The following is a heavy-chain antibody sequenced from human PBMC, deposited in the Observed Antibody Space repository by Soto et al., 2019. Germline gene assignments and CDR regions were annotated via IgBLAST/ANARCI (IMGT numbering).Heavy chain of an antibody. D-gene: IGHD2-2*01. CDR3: AGDLYCRITCFYCFPLRFGC. CDR2: ISSSRIYI. Sequence: PGGSLRLSCGASGFSFRSYSMNWVRQSPGKRLEWVSSISSSRIYIYYANSAKGRFTISRDNAKNSLYLQMNSLRAEVTVVSYCAGDLYCRITCFYCFPLRFGCWGRGIL. CDR1: GFSFRSYS. J-gene: IGHJ5*01. V-gene: IGHV3-21*01.